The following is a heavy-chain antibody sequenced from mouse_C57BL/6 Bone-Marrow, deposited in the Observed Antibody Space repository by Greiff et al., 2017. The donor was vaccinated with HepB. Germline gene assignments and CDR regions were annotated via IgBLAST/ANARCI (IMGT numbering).Heavy chain of an antibody. CDR2: IYPRSGNT. CDR1: GYTFTSYG. V-gene: IGHV1-81*01. J-gene: IGHJ1*03. D-gene: IGHD1-1*01. CDR3: ARRSGVYYGSSYWWYFDV. Sequence: QVQLKESGAELARPGASVKLSCKASGYTFTSYGISWVKQRTGQGLEWIGEIYPRSGNTYYNEKFKGKATLTVDKSSSTAYMELRSLTSEDSAVYFCARRSGVYYGSSYWWYFDVWGTGTTVTVSS.